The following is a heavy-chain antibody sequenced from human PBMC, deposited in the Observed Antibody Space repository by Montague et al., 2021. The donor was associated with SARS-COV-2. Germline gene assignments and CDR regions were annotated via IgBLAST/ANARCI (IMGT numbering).Heavy chain of an antibody. D-gene: IGHD2-2*01. J-gene: IGHJ5*01. CDR1: GGSISGYY. V-gene: IGHV4-4*07. Sequence: SETLSLTCSVSGGSISGYYWSWVRQAAGKRLEWIGRIFVGASTDYNPSLMSRFSLSGDKSKNQFSLKVTSVTAADTAIYYCARGMAPEGRWFDSWGPGMLVTVSS. CDR2: IFVGAST. CDR3: ARGMAPEGRWFDS.